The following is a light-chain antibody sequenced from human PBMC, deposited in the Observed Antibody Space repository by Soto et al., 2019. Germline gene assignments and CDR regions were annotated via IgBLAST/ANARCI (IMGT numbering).Light chain of an antibody. J-gene: IGLJ1*01. CDR3: SSYTSSSTYV. CDR2: DVN. V-gene: IGLV2-18*02. Sequence: QSALTQPPSVPGSPGQSVAISCTGTSSDVGNSNGVSWYHQPPGTAPKIIIYDVNNRPSGVPDRFSGSKSGNTASLTISGLQAEDEGDYYCSSYTSSSTYVFGTGTKVTVL. CDR1: SSDVGNSNG.